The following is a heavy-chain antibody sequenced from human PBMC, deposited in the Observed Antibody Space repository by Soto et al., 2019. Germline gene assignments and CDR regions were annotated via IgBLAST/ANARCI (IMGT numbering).Heavy chain of an antibody. CDR2: IWYDGSNK. V-gene: IGHV3-33*01. CDR3: ARRYCSGGSCYYPYYYYYGMDV. CDR1: GFTFSSYG. Sequence: GGSLKLSCAASGFTFSSYGMHWVRQAPGKGLEWVAVIWYDGSNKYYADSVKGRFTISRDNSKNTLYLQMNSLRAEDTAVYYCARRYCSGGSCYYPYYYYYGMDVWGQGTTVTVSS. D-gene: IGHD2-15*01. J-gene: IGHJ6*02.